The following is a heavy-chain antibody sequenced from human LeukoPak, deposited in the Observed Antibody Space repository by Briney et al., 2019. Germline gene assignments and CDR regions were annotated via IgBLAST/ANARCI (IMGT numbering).Heavy chain of an antibody. J-gene: IGHJ4*02. CDR3: ARGRRSTTMVPYYFDY. D-gene: IGHD3-10*01. CDR1: GGSFSGYY. V-gene: IGHV4-34*01. CDR2: INHSGST. Sequence: SETLSLTCAVYGGSFSGYYWSWIRQPPGKGLEWMGEINHSGSTNYNPSLKSRVTISVDTSKNQFSLKLSSVTAADTAVYYCARGRRSTTMVPYYFDYWGQGALVTVSS.